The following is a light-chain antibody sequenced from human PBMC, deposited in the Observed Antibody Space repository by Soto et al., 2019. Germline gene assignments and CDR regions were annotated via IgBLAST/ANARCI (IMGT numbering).Light chain of an antibody. Sequence: DIQMTQSPSSLSASVGDSVTVTCRASQTISALYFNWYQQRPGKAPKLLISAASNLQNGVPSRFSGSGSWTEFSLTISSLQPEDFATYYCQQSYNSPYSFGEGTKLQIK. J-gene: IGKJ2*01. CDR1: QTISALY. CDR2: AAS. V-gene: IGKV1-39*01. CDR3: QQSYNSPYS.